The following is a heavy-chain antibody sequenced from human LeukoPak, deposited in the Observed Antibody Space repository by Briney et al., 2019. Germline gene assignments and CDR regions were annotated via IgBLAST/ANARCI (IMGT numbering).Heavy chain of an antibody. J-gene: IGHJ4*02. CDR1: GFTFSSYW. CDR2: INSDGSST. D-gene: IGHD5-12*01. V-gene: IGHV3-74*01. Sequence: GGSLRLSCAASGFTFSSYWMHWVRQAPGKGLVWVSRINSDGSSTSYADSVKGRFTISKDNAKNTLYLQMNSLRAEDTAVYYCAGSIYGGYGDYWGQGTLVTVSS. CDR3: AGSIYGGYGDY.